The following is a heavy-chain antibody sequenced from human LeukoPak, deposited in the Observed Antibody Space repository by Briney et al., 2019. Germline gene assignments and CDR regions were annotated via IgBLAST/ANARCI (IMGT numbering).Heavy chain of an antibody. CDR3: ARDVGNGYFDY. D-gene: IGHD1-1*01. V-gene: IGHV3-48*01. CDR1: GFTFITYT. Sequence: GGSLRLSCAASGFTFITYTRNWVRQAPGKGLEWVSYLSSSSGTIFYADSVKGRFTISRDNAKNSLYLQMNSLRAEDTAVYYCARDVGNGYFDYWGQGTLVTVSS. J-gene: IGHJ4*02. CDR2: LSSSSGTI.